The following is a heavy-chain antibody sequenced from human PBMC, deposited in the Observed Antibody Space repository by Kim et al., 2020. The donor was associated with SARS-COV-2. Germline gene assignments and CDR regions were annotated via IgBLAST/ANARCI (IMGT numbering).Heavy chain of an antibody. CDR3: VRGAAGLDS. D-gene: IGHD2-15*01. CDR2: IKPDGFT. CDR1: GFTLSTTW. J-gene: IGHJ4*02. Sequence: GGSLRLSCAASGFTLSTTWMYWVRQAPGKGLVYVSHIKPDGFTSYGDSVKGRFTISRDNAKNTLYLQMNSLRGEDTAVYYCVRGAAGLDSWGQGTLVAVSS. V-gene: IGHV3-74*01.